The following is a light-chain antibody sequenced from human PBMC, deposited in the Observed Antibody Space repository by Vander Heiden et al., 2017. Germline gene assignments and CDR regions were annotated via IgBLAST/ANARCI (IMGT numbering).Light chain of an antibody. CDR2: TAS. J-gene: IGKJ1*01. CDR1: QSVNRNS. CDR3: QQYISSPWT. Sequence: EIVLTQSPGTLSLSPGERATLSCRASQSVNRNSLAWFQQKPGQAPRLLIYTASSRATGIPDRFSGRGSCTDFTLTIIRLEPDDFAVYYCQQYISSPWTFGQGTKVEIK. V-gene: IGKV3-20*01.